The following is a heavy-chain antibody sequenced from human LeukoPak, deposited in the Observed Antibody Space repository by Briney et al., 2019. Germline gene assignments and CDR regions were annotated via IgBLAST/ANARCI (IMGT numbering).Heavy chain of an antibody. D-gene: IGHD3-10*01. Sequence: SETLSLTCAVYGGSSSGYYWSWIRQPPGKGLEWIGEINHSGSTNYNPSLKSRVTISVDTSKNQFSLKLSSVTAADTAVYYCARGDYYGSGSPDYWGQGTLVTVSS. J-gene: IGHJ4*02. CDR3: ARGDYYGSGSPDY. CDR1: GGSSSGYY. CDR2: INHSGST. V-gene: IGHV4-34*01.